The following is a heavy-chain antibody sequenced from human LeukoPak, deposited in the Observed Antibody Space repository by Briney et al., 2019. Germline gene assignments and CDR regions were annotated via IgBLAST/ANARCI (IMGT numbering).Heavy chain of an antibody. V-gene: IGHV3-23*01. CDR1: GFTFSSYA. D-gene: IGHD6-13*01. J-gene: IGHJ4*02. CDR3: ARGDSSSWFDY. CDR2: ISGTGGST. Sequence: GGSLRLSCAASGFTFSSYAMSWVRQAPGKGLEWVSGISGTGGSTNYADSVRGRSTISRDNSKNTLFLQMNSLRAEDTAVYYCARGDSSSWFDYWGQGTLVTVSS.